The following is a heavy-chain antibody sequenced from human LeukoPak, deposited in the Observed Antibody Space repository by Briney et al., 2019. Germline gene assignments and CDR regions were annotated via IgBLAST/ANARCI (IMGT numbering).Heavy chain of an antibody. V-gene: IGHV1-69*13. J-gene: IGHJ4*02. D-gene: IGHD2-15*01. CDR2: IIPIFGTA. CDR1: GYTFINYA. CDR3: ARADCSGGSCYSMAFDY. Sequence: SVKVSCKASGYTFINYAISWVRQAPGQGLEWMGGIIPIFGTANYAQKFQGRVTITADESTSTAYMELSSLRSEDTAVYYCARADCSGGSCYSMAFDYWGQGTLVTVSS.